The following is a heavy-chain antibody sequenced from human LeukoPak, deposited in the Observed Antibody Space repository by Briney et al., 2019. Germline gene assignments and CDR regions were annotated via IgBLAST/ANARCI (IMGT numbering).Heavy chain of an antibody. CDR3: ASVLRGGTFDY. Sequence: ASVKVSCKASGYTFTSYGISWVRQAPGQGLEWMGWISGYNGNTNYAQKLQGRVTMTTDTSTSTAYMELRSLRSDDTAVYYCASVLRGGTFDYWGQGTLVTVSS. CDR1: GYTFTSYG. D-gene: IGHD3-10*01. CDR2: ISGYNGNT. J-gene: IGHJ4*02. V-gene: IGHV1-18*01.